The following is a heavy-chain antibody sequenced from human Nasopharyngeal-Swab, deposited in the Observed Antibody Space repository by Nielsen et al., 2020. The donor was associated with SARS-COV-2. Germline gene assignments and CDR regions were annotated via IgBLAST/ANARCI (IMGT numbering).Heavy chain of an antibody. V-gene: IGHV4-59*08. J-gene: IGHJ5*02. CDR2: IYYSGST. CDR3: ARGGSGWYTNWFDP. Sequence: GSLRLSCTVSGGSISSYYWSWIRQPPGKGLEWIGYIYYSGSTNYNPSLKSRVTISVDTSKNQFSLKLSSVTAADTAVYYCARGGSGWYTNWFDPWGQGTLVTVSS. CDR1: GGSISSYY. D-gene: IGHD6-19*01.